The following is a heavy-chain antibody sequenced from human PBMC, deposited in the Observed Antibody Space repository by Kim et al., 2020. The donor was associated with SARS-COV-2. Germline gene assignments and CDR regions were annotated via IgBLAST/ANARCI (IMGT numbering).Heavy chain of an antibody. CDR1: GITFSAYA. Sequence: GGSLRLSCAASGITFSAYAMRWVRQAPGKGLEWVSAVSGSGGRTYYADSAKGRFTISRDNSKNTVFLQMISLRAEDTALYYCATAWSGNFPYGALDFWGRGTTVTVSS. V-gene: IGHV3-23*01. CDR3: ATAWSGNFPYGALDF. D-gene: IGHD3-3*01. J-gene: IGHJ3*01. CDR2: VSGSGGRT.